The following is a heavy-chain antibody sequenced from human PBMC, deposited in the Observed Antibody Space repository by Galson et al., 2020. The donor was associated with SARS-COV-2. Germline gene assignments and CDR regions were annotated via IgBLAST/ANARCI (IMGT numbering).Heavy chain of an antibody. CDR2: VTAGGSIT. CDR1: GFTFSRYA. J-gene: IGHJ4*02. D-gene: IGHD4-17*01. CDR3: AKDQGNDYGDQLDY. Sequence: GGSLRLSCAGSGFTFSRYAMSWVRQVPGKGLEWVSSVTAGGSITYHADTVKGRFTISRDNSKNTLYLQMNSLRVEDTALYYCAKDQGNDYGDQLDYWGREPWSPSPQ. V-gene: IGHV3-23*01.